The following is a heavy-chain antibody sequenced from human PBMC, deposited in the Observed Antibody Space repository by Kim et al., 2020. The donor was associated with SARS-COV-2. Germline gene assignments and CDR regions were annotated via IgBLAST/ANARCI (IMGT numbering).Heavy chain of an antibody. Sequence: GGSLRLSCAASGFTFSSYGMNWVRQAPGKGLEWVAVISYDGSNKYYADSVKGRFTISRDNSKNTLYLQMNSLRAEDTAVYYCAKTSILLEWSLMDVWGQGTTVTVSS. CDR3: AKTSILLEWSLMDV. CDR1: GFTFSSYG. D-gene: IGHD3-3*01. J-gene: IGHJ6*02. CDR2: ISYDGSNK. V-gene: IGHV3-30*18.